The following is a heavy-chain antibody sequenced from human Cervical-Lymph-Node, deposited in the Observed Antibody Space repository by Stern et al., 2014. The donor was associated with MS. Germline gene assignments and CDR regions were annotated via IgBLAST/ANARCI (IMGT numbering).Heavy chain of an antibody. J-gene: IGHJ5*02. CDR3: ARESGLWFAP. Sequence: VQLVQSGTEVTKPGSSVKISCQASGGAFSSYTISWVRQALGQGPEWMGGIIPIFDEATYDPQFPGMITITAAESNRVIYMELGNLKSDDTATYYCARESGLWFAPWGQGTRVIVS. CDR1: GGAFSSYT. CDR2: IIPIFDEA. V-gene: IGHV1-69*01.